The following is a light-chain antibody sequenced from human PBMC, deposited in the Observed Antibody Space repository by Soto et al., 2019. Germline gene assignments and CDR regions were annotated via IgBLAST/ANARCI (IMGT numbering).Light chain of an antibody. J-gene: IGKJ4*01. CDR2: AAS. Sequence: DIQMAQSPSTLSGSVGDRVTITCRASQIITNYLKWYQQKPGKAPKLLIYAASSLQSGVPSRFRGSGSGTDFTLTISSLQDEDFATYYCQQSYSIPHTFGGGTKVDIK. V-gene: IGKV1-39*01. CDR3: QQSYSIPHT. CDR1: QIITNY.